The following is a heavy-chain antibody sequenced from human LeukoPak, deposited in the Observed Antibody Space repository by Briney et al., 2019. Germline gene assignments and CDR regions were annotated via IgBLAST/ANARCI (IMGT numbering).Heavy chain of an antibody. V-gene: IGHV3-66*01. CDR2: IYSEGTT. CDR3: ARDRFNGMDV. D-gene: IGHD3-3*01. Sequence: WGSLRLSCVASGIDVSTDYITWVRQAPGKGLEWVSIIYSEGTTYYGDSVKSRFSISRDISKNTVTLQMSSLRAEDTAVYYGARDRFNGMDVWGQGTTVIVSS. CDR1: GIDVSTDY. J-gene: IGHJ6*02.